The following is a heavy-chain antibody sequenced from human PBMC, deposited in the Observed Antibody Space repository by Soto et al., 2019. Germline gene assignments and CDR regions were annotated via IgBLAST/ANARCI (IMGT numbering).Heavy chain of an antibody. CDR2: IYATGTT. J-gene: IGHJ5*02. V-gene: IGHV4-4*07. Sequence: XGTLALNCTVSGASISGYYWSGIRKSAGKGLEWIGRIYATGTTDYNPSLKSRVMMSVDTSKKQFSLKLRSVTAADTAVYYCVRDGTKTLRDWFDPWGQGISVTVSS. CDR3: VRDGTKTLRDWFDP. D-gene: IGHD1-1*01. CDR1: GASISGYY.